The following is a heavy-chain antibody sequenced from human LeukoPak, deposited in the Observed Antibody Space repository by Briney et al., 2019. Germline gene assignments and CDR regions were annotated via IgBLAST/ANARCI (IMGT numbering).Heavy chain of an antibody. CDR1: GYTFTSYA. V-gene: IGHV1-3*01. CDR3: ARDSGSGNNDY. D-gene: IGHD1-26*01. CDR2: ISAGNGNT. Sequence: ASVTVSCTASGYTFTSYAIHRVRQAPGQRLEWMGWISAGNGNTKYSQNFQGRVTFISNTSATTAFMELSSLRSEDAAVYYCARDSGSGNNDYWGQGTLVTVSS. J-gene: IGHJ4*02.